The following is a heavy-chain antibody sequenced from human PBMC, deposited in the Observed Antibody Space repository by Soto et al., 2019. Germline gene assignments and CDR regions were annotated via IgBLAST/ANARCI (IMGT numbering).Heavy chain of an antibody. J-gene: IGHJ4*02. V-gene: IGHV1-18*01. CDR1: GYIFPAYG. Sequence: QVQLVQSGPELKMPGASVKVSCKTSGYIFPAYGLDWLRQAPGQGPEWMGWVSTHSADTNYAQKFQGRVTMTTDRSPARTYLDLRSLTSDDTAVYYCARELITESIAYYSFACWGQGTLVTVSS. CDR2: VSTHSADT. CDR3: ARELITESIAYYSFAC. D-gene: IGHD3-22*01.